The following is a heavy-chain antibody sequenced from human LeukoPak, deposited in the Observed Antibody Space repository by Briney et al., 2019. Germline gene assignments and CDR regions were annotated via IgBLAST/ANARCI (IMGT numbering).Heavy chain of an antibody. Sequence: QPGGSLRLSCEASGFSFSAAWMTWVRQAPGKGLEWVATIKNDGSDKYYVDSVKGRFTLSRDNAKNSVYLQMNSLRVEDTAVYYCVNLGYSDRGQGTLVTVSS. CDR1: GFSFSAAW. J-gene: IGHJ4*02. V-gene: IGHV3-7*01. CDR2: IKNDGSDK. CDR3: VNLGYSD. D-gene: IGHD5-12*01.